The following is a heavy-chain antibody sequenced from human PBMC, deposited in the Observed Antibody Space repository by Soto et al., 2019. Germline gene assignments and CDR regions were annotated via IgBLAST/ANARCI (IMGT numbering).Heavy chain of an antibody. V-gene: IGHV4-38-2*02. Sequence: TLSLTCAVSGYSISSGYYWGWIRQPPGKGLEWIGSIYHSGSTYYNPSLKSRVTISVDTSKNQFSLKLSSVTAADTAVYYCARDGYNGMDVWGQGTTVTVSS. CDR2: IYHSGST. CDR3: ARDGYNGMDV. D-gene: IGHD6-13*01. J-gene: IGHJ6*02. CDR1: GYSISSGYY.